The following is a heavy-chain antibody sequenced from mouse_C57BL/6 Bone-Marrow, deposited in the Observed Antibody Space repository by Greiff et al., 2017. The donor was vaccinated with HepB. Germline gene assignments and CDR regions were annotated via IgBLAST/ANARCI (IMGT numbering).Heavy chain of an antibody. CDR1: GYTFTSYW. V-gene: IGHV1-55*01. J-gene: IGHJ3*01. CDR3: AGGDYSNPAWFAY. CDR2: IYPGSGST. Sequence: QVQLKQSGAELVKPGASVKMSCKASGYTFTSYWITWVKQRPGQGLEWIGDIYPGSGSTNYNEKFKSKATLTVDTSSSTAYMQLSSLTSEDSAVYYCAGGDYSNPAWFAYWGQGTLVTVSA. D-gene: IGHD2-5*01.